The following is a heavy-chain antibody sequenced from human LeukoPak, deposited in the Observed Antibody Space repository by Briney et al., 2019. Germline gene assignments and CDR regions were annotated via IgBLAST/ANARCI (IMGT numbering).Heavy chain of an antibody. D-gene: IGHD2-2*02. CDR1: GGSITSYY. CDR2: IYYSGST. Sequence: PSETLSLTCTVSGGSITSYYWSWIRQPPGKGLEWIGYIYYSGSTNYNPSLKSRVTISVDTSKNQFSLKLSSVTAADTAVYYCARTTGYKRGGLDYWGQGTLVTVSS. CDR3: ARTTGYKRGGLDY. V-gene: IGHV4-59*01. J-gene: IGHJ4*02.